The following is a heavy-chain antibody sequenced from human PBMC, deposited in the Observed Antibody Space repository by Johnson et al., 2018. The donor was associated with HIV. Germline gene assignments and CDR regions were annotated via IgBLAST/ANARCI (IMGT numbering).Heavy chain of an antibody. CDR1: GFTFSRYP. Sequence: QVQLVESGGGVVQPGRSLRLSCAASGFTFSRYPMHWIRQAPGEGLEWVALISDDGSSRYYADSVKGRFTISRDNSKNTLYLQMNSLRAEDTAVYYCARAPGGSPRAAFDIWGQGTMVTVSS. D-gene: IGHD2-15*01. CDR3: ARAPGGSPRAAFDI. J-gene: IGHJ3*02. CDR2: ISDDGSSR. V-gene: IGHV3-30-3*01.